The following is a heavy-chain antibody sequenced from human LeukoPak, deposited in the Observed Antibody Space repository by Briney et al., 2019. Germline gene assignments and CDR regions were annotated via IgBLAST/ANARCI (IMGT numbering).Heavy chain of an antibody. J-gene: IGHJ4*02. Sequence: ASVKVSCKASGGTFSSYAISWVRQAPGQGLEWMGGIIPIFGTANYAQKFQGRVTITADESTSTAYMELSSLRSEDTAVYYRARANYYDSSGPISPVDYWGQGTLVTVSS. CDR1: GGTFSSYA. CDR3: ARANYYDSSGPISPVDY. V-gene: IGHV1-69*01. D-gene: IGHD3-22*01. CDR2: IIPIFGTA.